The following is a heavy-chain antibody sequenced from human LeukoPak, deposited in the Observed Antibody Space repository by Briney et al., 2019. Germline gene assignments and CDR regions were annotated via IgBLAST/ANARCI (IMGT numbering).Heavy chain of an antibody. D-gene: IGHD1-26*01. CDR1: GGSFSSGTYY. CDR2: IYYSGST. Sequence: SETLSLTCTVSGGSFSSGTYYWSWIRQPPGKGLEWIGYIYYSGSTNYNPSLKSRVTISVDTSKNQFSLELSSVTAADTAVYYCARDRVRGNSTPFFDYWGQGTLVTVSS. J-gene: IGHJ4*02. V-gene: IGHV4-61*01. CDR3: ARDRVRGNSTPFFDY.